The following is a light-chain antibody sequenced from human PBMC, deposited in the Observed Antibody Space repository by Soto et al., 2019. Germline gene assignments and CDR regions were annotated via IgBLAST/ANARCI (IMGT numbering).Light chain of an antibody. V-gene: IGKV3-15*01. CDR3: QQYGSSPQT. Sequence: IVMTQSPATLSVSPGERSTLSCRASQSVSSNLAWYQQKPGQAPRLLIYGASTRATGIPARFSGSGSGTDFTLTISRLEPEDFAVYYCQQYGSSPQTFGQGTKVDIK. CDR2: GAS. CDR1: QSVSSN. J-gene: IGKJ1*01.